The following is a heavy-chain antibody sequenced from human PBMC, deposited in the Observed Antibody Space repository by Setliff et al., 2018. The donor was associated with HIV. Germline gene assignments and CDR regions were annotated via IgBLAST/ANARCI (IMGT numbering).Heavy chain of an antibody. J-gene: IGHJ3*02. D-gene: IGHD6-13*01. CDR1: GVTFSNYA. CDR3: ARDTGQQLVGFDI. V-gene: IGHV1-69*05. Sequence: SVKVSCKASGVTFSNYAISWVRQAPGQGLEWMGGIIPIFGTANYAQKFQGRVTITTDESTITAYMELSSLRSEDTAVYYCARDTGQQLVGFDIWGQGTTVTVS. CDR2: IIPIFGTA.